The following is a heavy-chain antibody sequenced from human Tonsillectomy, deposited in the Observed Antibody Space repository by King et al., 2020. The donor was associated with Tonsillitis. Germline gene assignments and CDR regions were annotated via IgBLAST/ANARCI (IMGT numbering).Heavy chain of an antibody. CDR2: ISGNGGTT. Sequence: VQLVESGGGLVQPGGSLRLSCSGSGFTFSSFSIHWVRQAPGKGLEYVSVISGNGGTTYYADSVKGRFTVSRDNSKSTVYLEMSSLRAEDTAVYYCVKVRASYGRGWYAAGGTEGFYDWGQRSLVTASS. V-gene: IGHV3-64D*06. D-gene: IGHD6-19*01. J-gene: IGHJ4*02. CDR1: GFTFSSFS. CDR3: VKVRASYGRGWYAAGGTEGFYD.